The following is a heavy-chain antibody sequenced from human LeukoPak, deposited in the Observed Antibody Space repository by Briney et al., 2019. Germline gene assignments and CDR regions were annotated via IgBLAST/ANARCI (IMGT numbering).Heavy chain of an antibody. D-gene: IGHD2-8*01. V-gene: IGHV3-33*01. Sequence: GGSLRLSCAASGFTFSNYGMHWVRQAPGKGLEWVSGLWYDGRNKAYADSVKGRFTISRDNSENMLYLQMNSLRDEDTAVYYCARGLMTPNTYCDLWGQGTLVTVSS. CDR3: ARGLMTPNTYCDL. CDR1: GFTFSNYG. CDR2: LWYDGRNK. J-gene: IGHJ4*02.